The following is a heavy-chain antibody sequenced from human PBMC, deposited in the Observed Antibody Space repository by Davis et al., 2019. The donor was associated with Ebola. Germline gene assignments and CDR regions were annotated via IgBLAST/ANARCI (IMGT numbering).Heavy chain of an antibody. D-gene: IGHD2-2*02. V-gene: IGHV1-2*06. Sequence: VSVKVSCKASGYTFTGYYMHWVRQAPGQGLEWMGRINPNSGGTNYAQKFQGRVTMTRDTSISTAYMELSRLRSDDTAVYYCARRGVYCSSTSCYNAFDYWGQGTLVTVSS. CDR1: GYTFTGYY. J-gene: IGHJ4*02. CDR3: ARRGVYCSSTSCYNAFDY. CDR2: INPNSGGT.